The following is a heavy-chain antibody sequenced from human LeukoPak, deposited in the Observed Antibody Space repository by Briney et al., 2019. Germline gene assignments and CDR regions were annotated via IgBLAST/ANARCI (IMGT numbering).Heavy chain of an antibody. V-gene: IGHV4-34*01. Sequence: SETLSLTCTISGGSINNYYWSWIRQPPGKGLEWIGEINHSGSTNYNPSLKSRVTISVDTSKNQFSLKLSSVTAADTAVYYCATISSGWTWGQGTLVTVSS. CDR1: GGSINNYY. D-gene: IGHD6-19*01. CDR3: ATISSGWT. J-gene: IGHJ1*01. CDR2: INHSGST.